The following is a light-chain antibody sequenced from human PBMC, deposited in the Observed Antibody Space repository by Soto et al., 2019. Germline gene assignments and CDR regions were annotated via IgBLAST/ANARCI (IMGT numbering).Light chain of an antibody. CDR1: QSVSSSY. V-gene: IGKV3-20*01. CDR3: QQYGTSPFT. CDR2: DAS. Sequence: EIVLTQSPGTLSLSPGERATLSCRASQSVSSSYLAWYQQNPGQAPRLLIYDASSRATGIPDRFSGSGSGTDFTLTISRLEPEEFAVYYCQQYGTSPFTFGPGTKVDIK. J-gene: IGKJ3*01.